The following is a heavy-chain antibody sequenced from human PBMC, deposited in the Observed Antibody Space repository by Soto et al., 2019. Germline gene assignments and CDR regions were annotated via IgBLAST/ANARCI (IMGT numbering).Heavy chain of an antibody. CDR2: IILIFGTA. V-gene: IGHV1-69*12. Sequence: QVQLVQSGAEVKKPGSSVKVSCKASGGTFSSYAISWVRQAPGQGLEWMGGIILIFGTANYAQKFQGRVTITADESTSTAYKELSSLRSEDTAVYYCARAHLGLQSNKPPDYWGQGTLVTVSS. J-gene: IGHJ4*02. CDR1: GGTFSSYA. D-gene: IGHD3-16*01. CDR3: ARAHLGLQSNKPPDY.